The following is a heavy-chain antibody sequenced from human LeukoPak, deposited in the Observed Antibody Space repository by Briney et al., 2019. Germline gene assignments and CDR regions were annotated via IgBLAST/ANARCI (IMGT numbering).Heavy chain of an antibody. CDR2: IIPILGIA. D-gene: IGHD3-10*01. Sequence: ASVKVSCKASGYTFTSYYMHWVRQAPGQGLEWMGRIIPILGIANYAQKFQGRVTITADKSTSTAYMELSSLRSEDTAVYYCARGGSYYGSGSSFDYWGQGTLVTVSS. J-gene: IGHJ4*02. V-gene: IGHV1-69*04. CDR3: ARGGSYYGSGSSFDY. CDR1: GYTFTSYY.